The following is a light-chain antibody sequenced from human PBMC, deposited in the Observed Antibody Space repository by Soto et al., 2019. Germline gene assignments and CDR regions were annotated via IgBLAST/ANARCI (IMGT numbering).Light chain of an antibody. J-gene: IGKJ5*01. CDR2: GAS. CDR3: QHRSIWPVS. CDR1: QSVRSY. V-gene: IGKV3-11*01. Sequence: EIVLTQSPVTLSLSPRERATLSCRASQSVRSYLAWYQQKHGQAPRVLISGASNRATGIPARFSGSVSGTDGTFIISSLQKEDGSMYYCQHRSIWPVSFGQGTRLEIK.